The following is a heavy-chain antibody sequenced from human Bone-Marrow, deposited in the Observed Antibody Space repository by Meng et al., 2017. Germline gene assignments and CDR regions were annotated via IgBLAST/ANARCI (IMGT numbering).Heavy chain of an antibody. CDR1: GGSFSDYY. D-gene: IGHD6-19*01. CDR3: ARAAAVAGMWFDP. J-gene: IGHJ5*02. Sequence: GSLRLSCVVSGGSFSDYYWSWIRQPPGKGLEWIGSIYYSGSTYYNPSLKSRVTISVDTSKNQFSLKLSSVTAADTAVYYCARAAAVAGMWFDPWGQGTLVTVSS. CDR2: IYYSGST. V-gene: IGHV4-34*01.